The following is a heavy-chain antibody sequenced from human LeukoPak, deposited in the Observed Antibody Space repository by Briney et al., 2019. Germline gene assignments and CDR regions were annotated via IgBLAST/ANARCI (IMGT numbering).Heavy chain of an antibody. CDR1: GYTFTGYY. CDR2: INPNSGGT. D-gene: IGHD3-9*01. Sequence: ASVKVSCKASGYTFTGYYMRWVRQAPGQGLEWMGWINPNSGGTNYAQKFQGRVTMTRDTSISTAYMELSRLRSDDTAVYYCARLGRYFDWLYWFDPWGQGTLVTVSS. J-gene: IGHJ5*02. CDR3: ARLGRYFDWLYWFDP. V-gene: IGHV1-2*02.